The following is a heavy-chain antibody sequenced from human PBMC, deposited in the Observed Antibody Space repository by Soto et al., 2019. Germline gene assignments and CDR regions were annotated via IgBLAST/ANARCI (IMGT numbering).Heavy chain of an antibody. CDR1: GGTFSSYA. V-gene: IGHV1-69*13. Sequence: SVKVSCKASGGTFSSYAISWVRQAPGQGLEWMGGIIPIFGTANYAQKFQGRVTITADESTSTAYMELSSLRSEDTAVYYCERYERLETINWFDPWGQGTLVTVSS. J-gene: IGHJ5*02. CDR3: ERYERLETINWFDP. D-gene: IGHD6-25*01. CDR2: IIPIFGTA.